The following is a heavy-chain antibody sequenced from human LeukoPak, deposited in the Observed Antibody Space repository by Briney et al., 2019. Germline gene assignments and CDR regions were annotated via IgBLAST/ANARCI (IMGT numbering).Heavy chain of an antibody. V-gene: IGHV3-30-3*01. D-gene: IGHD2-2*01. CDR3: ARGRCSSTSCYNYTYLYYYGMDV. CDR2: ISYDGSNK. CDR1: GFTFSSYA. J-gene: IGHJ6*02. Sequence: PGGSLRLTCSASGFTFSSYAMHWVRQAPDKGLEWVAVISYDGSNKYYADSVKGRFTISRDNSKNTLYLQMNSLRAEDTAVYYCARGRCSSTSCYNYTYLYYYGMDVWGQGTTVTVSS.